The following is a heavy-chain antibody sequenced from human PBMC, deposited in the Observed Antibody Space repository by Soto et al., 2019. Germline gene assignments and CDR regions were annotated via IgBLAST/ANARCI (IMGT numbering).Heavy chain of an antibody. CDR1: GFTFDDYA. V-gene: IGHV3-9*01. CDR3: VKGGGYYSPFDQ. J-gene: IGHJ4*02. D-gene: IGHD6-25*01. Sequence: EVQLVESGGGLVQPGRSLRLSCAASGFTFDDYAMHWVRQAPGKGLEWVSGISWNTGSIGYADSVKGRFTISRDNQKNVLYLEMNTLRPEDTALYYCVKGGGYYSPFDQWGQGSLVTVSS. CDR2: ISWNTGSI.